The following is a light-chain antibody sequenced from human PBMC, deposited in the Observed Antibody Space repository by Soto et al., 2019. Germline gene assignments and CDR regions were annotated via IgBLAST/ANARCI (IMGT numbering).Light chain of an antibody. CDR1: QRVSSTY. CDR2: ATS. CDR3: QQYLRSPWT. J-gene: IGKJ1*01. V-gene: IGKV3-20*01. Sequence: IVLTQSLDTLSLSPGERATLSCRASQRVSSTYLAWYQQKPGQAPRLLIYATSNRDTDIPDRFSASGSGTDVTLTISRLEPEDFAMYYCQQYLRSPWTFGQGTKVEIK.